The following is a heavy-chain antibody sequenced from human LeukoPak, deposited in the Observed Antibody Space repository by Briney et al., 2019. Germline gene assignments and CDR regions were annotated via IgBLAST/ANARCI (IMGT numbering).Heavy chain of an antibody. CDR2: TYYRSKWYN. CDR1: GDSVSSNSAA. J-gene: IGHJ4*02. D-gene: IGHD1-1*01. V-gene: IGHV6-1*01. CDR3: ARDPYSYNWYLDY. Sequence: SQTLSLTCAISGDSVSSNSAAWNWIRQSRPRGLEWLGRTYYRSKWYNDYAVSVKSRVTINPDTSKNQFSLQLNSVTPEDTAVYYCARDPYSYNWYLDYWGQGTLVTVSS.